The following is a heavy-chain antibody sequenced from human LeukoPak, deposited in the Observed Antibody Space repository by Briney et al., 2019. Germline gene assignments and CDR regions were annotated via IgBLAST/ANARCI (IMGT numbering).Heavy chain of an antibody. V-gene: IGHV3-23*01. CDR2: ISGSGGST. D-gene: IGHD6-13*01. CDR1: GFTFSSYA. Sequence: GGSLRLSCAASGFTFSSYAMSWVRQAPGEGLEWVSAISGSGGSTYYADSVKGRFTISRDNSKNTLYLQMNSLRAEDTAVYYCAKDRRIAAAGTGDDYWGQGTLVTVSS. CDR3: AKDRRIAAAGTGDDY. J-gene: IGHJ4*02.